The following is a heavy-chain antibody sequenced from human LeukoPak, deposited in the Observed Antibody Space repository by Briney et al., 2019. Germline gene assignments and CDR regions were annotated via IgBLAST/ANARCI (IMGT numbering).Heavy chain of an antibody. J-gene: IGHJ4*02. Sequence: GRSLRLSCAASGFTFSSYAMHWVRRAPGKGLEWVAVISYDGSNKYYADSVKGRFTISRDNSKNTLYLQMNSLRAEDTAVYYCARYYDILTGHDYWGQGTLVTVSS. CDR3: ARYYDILTGHDY. CDR1: GFTFSSYA. CDR2: ISYDGSNK. V-gene: IGHV3-30-3*01. D-gene: IGHD3-9*01.